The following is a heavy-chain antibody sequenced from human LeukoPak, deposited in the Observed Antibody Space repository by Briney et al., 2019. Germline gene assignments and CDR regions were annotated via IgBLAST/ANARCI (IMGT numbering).Heavy chain of an antibody. J-gene: IGHJ4*02. CDR1: GGSFSGYY. D-gene: IGHD3-10*01. CDR3: ARRLRITMVRGAADY. CDR2: INHSGST. Sequence: SETLSLTCAVCGGSFSGYYWSWIRQPPGKGLEWIGEINHSGSTNYNPSLKSRVTISVDTSKNQFSLKLSSVTAADTAVYYYARRLRITMVRGAADYWGQGTLVTVSS. V-gene: IGHV4-34*01.